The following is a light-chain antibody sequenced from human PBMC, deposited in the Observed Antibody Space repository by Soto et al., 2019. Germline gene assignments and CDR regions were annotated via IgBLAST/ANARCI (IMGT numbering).Light chain of an antibody. Sequence: IVLTQSPGTLSLSPGERATLSCRASQSVTNNYLAWYQQKPGQAPRLLIYDASNRATGIPARFSGSGSGTDFTLTISSLEPEDFAVYYCQQRTKWRTFGQGTKV. V-gene: IGKV3-11*01. CDR3: QQRTKWRT. CDR1: QSVTNNY. J-gene: IGKJ1*01. CDR2: DAS.